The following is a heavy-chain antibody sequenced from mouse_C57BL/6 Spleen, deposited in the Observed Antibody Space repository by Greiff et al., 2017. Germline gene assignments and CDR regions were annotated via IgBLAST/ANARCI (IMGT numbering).Heavy chain of an antibody. V-gene: IGHV5-16*01. CDR1: GFTFSDYY. CDR2: INYDGSST. J-gene: IGHJ2*01. Sequence: EVKVEESEGGLVQPGSSMKLSCTASGFTFSDYYMAWVRQVPEKGLEWVANINYDGSSTYYLDSLKSRFIISRDNAKNILYLQMSSLKSEDTATYYCARGVYFDYWGQGTTLTVSS. CDR3: ARGVYFDY.